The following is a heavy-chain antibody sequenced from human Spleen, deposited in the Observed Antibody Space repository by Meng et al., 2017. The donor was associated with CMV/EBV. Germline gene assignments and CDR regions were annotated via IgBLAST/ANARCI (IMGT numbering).Heavy chain of an antibody. CDR3: ARDQDGDSTAGGGFDP. J-gene: IGHJ5*02. Sequence: GESLKISCAASGFTFSDYAMNWVRQAPGKGLEWVAHINEDGSAKNYVDSVRGRFSISRDNAKNSLYLQMNSLRGEDTAVYYCARDQDGDSTAGGGFDPWGQGTLVTVSS. V-gene: IGHV3-7*01. D-gene: IGHD4-17*01. CDR1: GFTFSDYA. CDR2: INEDGSAK.